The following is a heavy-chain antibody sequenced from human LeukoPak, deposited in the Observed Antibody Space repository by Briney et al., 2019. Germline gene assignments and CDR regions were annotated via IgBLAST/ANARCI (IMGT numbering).Heavy chain of an antibody. Sequence: GGSLRLSCAASGCSFSDYYMDWVRQAPGKGREWVGRTRNRANGYTKEYAASVEGRFTLSRDNSQNSLFLHMNSLKTEDTAVYYCARAFCYSGGTCYSDYNDYWGQGALVTVSS. CDR3: ARAFCYSGGTCYSDYNDY. J-gene: IGHJ4*02. V-gene: IGHV3-72*01. CDR2: TRNRANGYTK. D-gene: IGHD2-15*01. CDR1: GCSFSDYY.